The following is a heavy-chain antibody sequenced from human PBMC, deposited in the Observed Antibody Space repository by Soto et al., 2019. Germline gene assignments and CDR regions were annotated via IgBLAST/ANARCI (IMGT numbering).Heavy chain of an antibody. Sequence: GTLSLTCGVSGGSISSINWWSWVRQTPGKGLEWIGEIYYSGTTNYNPSLTSRVTMSIDKSKNQFFLNLTSVTAADTAVYYCVRSSGGSATNWFHAWDQGILVTVSS. D-gene: IGHD3-10*01. CDR3: VRSSGGSATNWFHA. CDR1: GGSISSINW. J-gene: IGHJ5*02. V-gene: IGHV4-4*02. CDR2: IYYSGTT.